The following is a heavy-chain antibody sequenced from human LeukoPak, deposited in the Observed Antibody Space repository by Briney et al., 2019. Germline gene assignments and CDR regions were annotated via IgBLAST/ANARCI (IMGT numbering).Heavy chain of an antibody. D-gene: IGHD4-17*01. CDR1: GGSISSSSYY. Sequence: SETLSLTCTVSGGSISSSSYYWGWIRQPPGKGLEWIGSIYYSGSTYYNPSLKSRVTISVDTSKNQFSLKLSSVTAADTAVYYCANAYGDYRYYFDYWGQNTRVTVSS. V-gene: IGHV4-39*01. J-gene: IGHJ4*02. CDR3: ANAYGDYRYYFDY. CDR2: IYYSGST.